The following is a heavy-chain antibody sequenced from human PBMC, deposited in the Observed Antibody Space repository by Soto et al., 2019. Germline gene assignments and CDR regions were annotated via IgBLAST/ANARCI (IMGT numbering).Heavy chain of an antibody. J-gene: IGHJ6*02. V-gene: IGHV3-9*01. CDR2: ISWDSGKM. D-gene: IGHD3-16*01. CDR1: GFTFNDYG. CDR3: VKGYGWGGYNWGGVHAMDV. Sequence: EMQLVESGGGLVQPGRTLRLSCSASGFTFNDYGMNWVRQAPGKGLEWVSGISWDSGKMDYADSVKGRFTISRDNAKNFLVMEMNRQRREDTALYYCVKGYGWGGYNWGGVHAMDVWGQGTTVTVSS.